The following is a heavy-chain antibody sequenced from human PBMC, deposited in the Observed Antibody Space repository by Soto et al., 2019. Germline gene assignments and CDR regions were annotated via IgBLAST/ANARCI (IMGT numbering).Heavy chain of an antibody. CDR1: GGSFSIYS. Sequence: QVQLQQWGAGLLKPSETLSLTCAVYGGSFSIYSWNWIRQPPGKGLEWMGEINHSGSTNYNPSLKRRVSISVDPSKNQFSLKLSSVAAADTAVYYCARVRSIGGARNRGLGPWGKGTLVTVSS. J-gene: IGHJ1*01. CDR3: ARVRSIGGARNRGLGP. CDR2: INHSGST. V-gene: IGHV4-34*01. D-gene: IGHD3-10*01.